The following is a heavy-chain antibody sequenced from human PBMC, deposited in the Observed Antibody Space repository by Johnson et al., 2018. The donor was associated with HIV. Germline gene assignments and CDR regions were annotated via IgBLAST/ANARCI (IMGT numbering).Heavy chain of an antibody. V-gene: IGHV3-48*04. D-gene: IGHD1-26*01. Sequence: VQLVESGGGLVQPGGSLRLSCAASAFTFSSFAMSWVRQAPGKGLEWVSYISSSGSTIYYADSVTGRFTISRDNAKNSLYLQMNSLRAEDTAVYYCAPRGRVGGSYGDAFDIWGQGTMVTVSS. CDR3: APRGRVGGSYGDAFDI. CDR2: ISSSGSTI. J-gene: IGHJ3*02. CDR1: AFTFSSFA.